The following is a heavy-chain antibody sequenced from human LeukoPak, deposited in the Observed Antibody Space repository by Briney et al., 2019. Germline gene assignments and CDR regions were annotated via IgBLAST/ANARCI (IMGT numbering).Heavy chain of an antibody. CDR3: ARGGGLDV. J-gene: IGHJ6*02. CDR1: GFTFSSYA. Sequence: GGSMRLSCAASGFTFSSYAMSWARQAPGKGLEWVASINHNGNVNYYVDSVKGRFTISRDNAKNSLYLQMSNLRAEDTAVYFCARGGGLDVWGQGATVTVSS. CDR2: INHNGNVN. D-gene: IGHD3-16*01. V-gene: IGHV3-7*03.